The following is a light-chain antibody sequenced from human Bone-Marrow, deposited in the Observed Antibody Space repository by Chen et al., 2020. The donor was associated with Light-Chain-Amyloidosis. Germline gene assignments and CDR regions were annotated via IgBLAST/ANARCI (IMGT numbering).Light chain of an antibody. V-gene: IGLV3-25*03. CDR2: KDT. CDR1: ALPNQY. Sequence: SFELTQPPSVSVSPGHTARITCSGHALPNQYAYWYQQKAGQAPLLIIFKDTERPAGIPERFSGSRAGTTVTVTISRVLAEDEADYCCQTADSSDIGVFGGGTKLTVL. J-gene: IGLJ3*02. CDR3: QTADSSDIGV.